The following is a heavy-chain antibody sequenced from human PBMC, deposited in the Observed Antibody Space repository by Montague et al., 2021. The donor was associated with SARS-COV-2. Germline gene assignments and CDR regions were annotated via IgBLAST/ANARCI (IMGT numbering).Heavy chain of an antibody. J-gene: IGHJ4*02. D-gene: IGHD1-1*01. CDR1: GVSISSAHYC. CDR3: ARHKVWNVAPYYFDY. V-gene: IGHV4-39*01. Sequence: SETLSLTCTVSGVSISSAHYCWGWVRQTPGKGLEWIGNIFYDGTSCSNPSLNSRVTISVDTSKSQLSLRLSSVTAADTAVYFCARHKVWNVAPYYFDYWGQGTVVTVSS. CDR2: IFYDGTS.